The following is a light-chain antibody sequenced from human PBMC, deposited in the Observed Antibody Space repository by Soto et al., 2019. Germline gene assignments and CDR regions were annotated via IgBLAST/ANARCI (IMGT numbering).Light chain of an antibody. CDR1: SSDVGGYNY. CDR2: DVS. CDR3: SSYTSSSTYV. J-gene: IGLJ1*01. V-gene: IGLV2-14*01. Sequence: QSALTQPASVSGSPGQSITISCTGTSSDVGGYNYVSWYQQRPGKAPKLMIYDVSNRPSGASNRFSGSKSGNTASLTISGLQAEDEADYYCSSYTSSSTYVFGTGTKVTVL.